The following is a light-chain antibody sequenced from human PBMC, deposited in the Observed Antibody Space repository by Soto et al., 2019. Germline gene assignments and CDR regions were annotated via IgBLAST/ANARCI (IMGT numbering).Light chain of an antibody. J-gene: IGKJ5*01. CDR1: QSVSSY. V-gene: IGKV3-11*01. CDR2: DAY. CDR3: QQRSNWPPIT. Sequence: EIVLTQSPGTLSVSPGESATLSCRASQSVSSYLAWYQQKPGQAPRLLIYDAYNRATGIPARFSGSGSGTDFTLTISSLEPEDFAVYYCQQRSNWPPITCGQGTRLEIK.